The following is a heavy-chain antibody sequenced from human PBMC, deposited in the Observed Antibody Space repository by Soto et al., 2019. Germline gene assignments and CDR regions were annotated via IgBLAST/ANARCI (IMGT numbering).Heavy chain of an antibody. Sequence: EVHLVESGGGLVQPGGSLRLSCAASGFTFSSYWMSWVRQAPGKGLEWVANIKQDGSDKYYVDSVKGRFTISRDNANNSLYLQMNSLGAEDTAVYYCATSAAAPCNSWGQGTLVTVSS. J-gene: IGHJ4*02. CDR2: IKQDGSDK. CDR1: GFTFSSYW. V-gene: IGHV3-7*01. CDR3: ATSAAAPCNS. D-gene: IGHD6-13*01.